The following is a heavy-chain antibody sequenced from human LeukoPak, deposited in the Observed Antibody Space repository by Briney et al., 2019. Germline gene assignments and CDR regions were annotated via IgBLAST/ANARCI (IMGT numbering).Heavy chain of an antibody. CDR1: GFTFSDAW. D-gene: IGHD2-15*01. CDR2: IKSKSDGGTI. CDR3: TTRRQDGW. J-gene: IGHJ4*02. V-gene: IGHV3-15*01. Sequence: PGGSLRLSCVGSGFTFSDAWMSWVRQAPGKGLEWVGCIKSKSDGGTIDYAAPMKGRFTISRDDSRNTLYLQMNSLKTEDTAVYYCTTRRQDGWWGQGTLVTVS.